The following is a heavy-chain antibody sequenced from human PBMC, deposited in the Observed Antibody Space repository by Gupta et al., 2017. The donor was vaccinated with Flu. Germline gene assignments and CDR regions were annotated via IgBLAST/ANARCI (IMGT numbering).Heavy chain of an antibody. CDR3: AKDMGAVVPADYYYYGMDV. V-gene: IGHV3-9*01. CDR2: ISWNSGSI. D-gene: IGHD2-2*01. J-gene: IGHJ6*02. Sequence: EVQLVESGGGLVQPGRSLRLSCAASGFTFDVYAMHWVRQAQGKGLEWVSGISWNSGSIGYADSVKGRFTISRDNAKNSLYLQMNSLRAEDTAWYYCAKDMGAVVPADYYYYGMDVWGQGTTVTVSS. CDR1: GFTFDVYA.